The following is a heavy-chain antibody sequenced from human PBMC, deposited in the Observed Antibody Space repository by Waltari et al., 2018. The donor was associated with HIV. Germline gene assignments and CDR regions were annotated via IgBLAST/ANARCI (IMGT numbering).Heavy chain of an antibody. Sequence: EVQLVESGGGLVQPGGSLRLPCAASGFTFSRFWMSWGRQAPGKGLEWVANIKQDGSEKYYVDSVKGRFTISRDNAKNSLYLQMNSLRAEDTAVYYCARSPYYYDSSGYYLFYFDYWGQGTLVTVSS. V-gene: IGHV3-7*01. CDR2: IKQDGSEK. CDR1: GFTFSRFW. CDR3: ARSPYYYDSSGYYLFYFDY. D-gene: IGHD3-22*01. J-gene: IGHJ4*02.